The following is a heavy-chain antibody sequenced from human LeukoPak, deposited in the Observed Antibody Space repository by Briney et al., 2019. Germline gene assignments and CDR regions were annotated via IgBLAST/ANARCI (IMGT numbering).Heavy chain of an antibody. V-gene: IGHV3-33*01. J-gene: IGHJ3*02. CDR2: IWYDGSNK. CDR3: ARGTWFGVTVAFDI. CDR1: GFTVSSYG. D-gene: IGHD3-10*01. Sequence: GRSLRLSCAASGFTVSSYGMHWVRQAPGKGLEWVSVIWYDGSNKYYADSVKGRFTISRDNSQNTLYLQMNSLRAEDTAVYYCARGTWFGVTVAFDIWGQGTMVTVSS.